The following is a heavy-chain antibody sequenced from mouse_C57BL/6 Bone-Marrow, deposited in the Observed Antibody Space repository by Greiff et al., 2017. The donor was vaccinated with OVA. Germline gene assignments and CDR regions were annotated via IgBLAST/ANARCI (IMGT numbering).Heavy chain of an antibody. Sequence: EVQVVESGRGLVQPGESLKLSCESNEYEFPSHDMSWVRKTPEKRLELVAAINSDGGSTYYPDTMERRFIISRDNTKKTLYLQMSSLRAEDTALDYCARNGSYEGWYFDGWGTGTTVTVSS. J-gene: IGHJ1*03. CDR1: EYEFPSHD. V-gene: IGHV5-2*01. CDR2: INSDGGST. D-gene: IGHD1-1*02. CDR3: ARNGSYEGWYFDG.